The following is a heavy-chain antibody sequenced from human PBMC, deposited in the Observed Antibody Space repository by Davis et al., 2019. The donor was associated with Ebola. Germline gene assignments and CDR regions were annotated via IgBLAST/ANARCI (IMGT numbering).Heavy chain of an antibody. CDR2: INSDGSST. CDR1: GFTFSSYW. D-gene: IGHD5-24*01. Sequence: PGGSLRLSCAASGFTFSSYWMHWVRQAPGKGLVWVSRINSDGSSTSYADSVKGRFTISRDNAKNTLYLQMNSLRAEDTAVYYCASQTGYNWPLGAFDIWGQGTMVTVSS. J-gene: IGHJ3*02. CDR3: ASQTGYNWPLGAFDI. V-gene: IGHV3-74*01.